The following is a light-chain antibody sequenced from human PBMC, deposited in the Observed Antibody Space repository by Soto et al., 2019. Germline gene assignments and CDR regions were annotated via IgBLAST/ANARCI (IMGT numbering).Light chain of an antibody. CDR2: DVS. V-gene: IGLV2-14*01. J-gene: IGLJ2*01. CDR3: SSYTSSSTLVV. Sequence: QCVLTQPASVSGSPGQSITISCTGTSSDVGGYNYVSWYQQHPGKAPKLMIYDVSNRPSGVSNRFSGSKSGNTASLTISGLQAEDEADYYCSSYTSSSTLVVLGGGTKVTVL. CDR1: SSDVGGYNY.